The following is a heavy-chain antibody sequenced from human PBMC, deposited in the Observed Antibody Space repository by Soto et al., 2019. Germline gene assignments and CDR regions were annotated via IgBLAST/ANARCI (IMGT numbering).Heavy chain of an antibody. CDR3: ARGPYYDLIWNYYYMDV. CDR2: MYYSWST. Sequence: QVQLQESGPGLVKPSETLSLSCSVSGGSISGYYWSWVRQTPGKGLEWIGYMYYSWSTNYNPSLKSRVTISVDTSKNHFSLRLTSVTAADTAVYYCARGPYYDLIWNYYYMDVWGKGTTVTVSS. J-gene: IGHJ6*03. D-gene: IGHD3-16*01. CDR1: GGSISGYY. V-gene: IGHV4-59*08.